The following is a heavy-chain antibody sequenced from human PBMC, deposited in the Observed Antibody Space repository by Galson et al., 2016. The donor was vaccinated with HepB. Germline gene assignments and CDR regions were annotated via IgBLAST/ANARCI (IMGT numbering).Heavy chain of an antibody. CDR1: GFTFSSYW. J-gene: IGHJ4*02. V-gene: IGHV3-7*03. CDR3: ARDSFWYSSSWGYFDY. D-gene: IGHD6-13*01. Sequence: SLRLSCAASGFTFSSYWMSWVRQAPGKGLEWVANIKQDGSEKYYVDSVKGRFTISRDNAKNSLYLQMNSLRAEDTAVYYCARDSFWYSSSWGYFDYWGQGTLVTVSS. CDR2: IKQDGSEK.